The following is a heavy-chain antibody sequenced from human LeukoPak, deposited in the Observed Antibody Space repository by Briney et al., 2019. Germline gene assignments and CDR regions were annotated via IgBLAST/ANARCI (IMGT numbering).Heavy chain of an antibody. CDR3: ARDGASDYGDINYYGMDV. Sequence: PGGSLRLSCAASGFIFSSYSMNWVRQAPGKGLEWVSSISSSSSYIYYADSVKGRFTISRDNAKNSLYLQMNSLRAEDTAVYYCARDGASDYGDINYYGMDVWGQGTTVTVSS. CDR2: ISSSSSYI. CDR1: GFIFSSYS. D-gene: IGHD4-17*01. J-gene: IGHJ6*02. V-gene: IGHV3-21*01.